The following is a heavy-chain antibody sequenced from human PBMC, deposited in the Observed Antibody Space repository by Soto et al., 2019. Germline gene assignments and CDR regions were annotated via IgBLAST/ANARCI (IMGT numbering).Heavy chain of an antibody. CDR1: GGSISSGGYY. J-gene: IGHJ5*02. D-gene: IGHD2-15*01. CDR3: ARVRYCSGGSCYPRFDP. V-gene: IGHV4-31*03. Sequence: QVQLQESGPGLVKPSQTLSLTCTVSGGSISSGGYYWSWIRQHPGKGMEWIGYIYYSGSTYYNPSLKSRVTISVDTPKNQFSLKLSSVTAADTAVYYCARVRYCSGGSCYPRFDPWGQGTLVTVSS. CDR2: IYYSGST.